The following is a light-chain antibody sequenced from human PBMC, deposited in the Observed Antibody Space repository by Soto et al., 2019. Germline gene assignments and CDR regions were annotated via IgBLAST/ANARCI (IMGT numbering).Light chain of an antibody. CDR3: QQYGSSAPTT. V-gene: IGKV3-20*01. J-gene: IGKJ1*01. CDR2: GAS. Sequence: EIVLTQSPGTLSLSRGERATLSCRASQSFISSYLAWYQQKPGQAPRLLIYGASSRATGIPDRFSGSGSGTDFTLTISRLEPEDFAVYYCQQYGSSAPTTFGQGTKVDIK. CDR1: QSFISSY.